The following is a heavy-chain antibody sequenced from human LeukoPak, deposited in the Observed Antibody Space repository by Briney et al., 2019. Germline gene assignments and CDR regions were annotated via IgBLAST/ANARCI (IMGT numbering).Heavy chain of an antibody. CDR2: INPSGGST. D-gene: IGHD3-10*01. CDR3: ASITMVLGPKGWPHYYYYGMDV. Sequence: GASVKVSCKASGYTFTSYYMHWVRQAPGQGLEWMGIINPSGGSTSYAQKFQGRVTMTRDTSTSTVYMELSSLRSEDTAVYYCASITMVLGPKGWPHYYYYGMDVWGQGTTGTVSS. J-gene: IGHJ6*02. V-gene: IGHV1-46*01. CDR1: GYTFTSYY.